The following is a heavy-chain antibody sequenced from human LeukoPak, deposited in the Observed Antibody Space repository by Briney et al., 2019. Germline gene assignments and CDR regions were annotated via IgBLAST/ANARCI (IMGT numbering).Heavy chain of an antibody. Sequence: GGSLRLSWAASGFTFSSYSMNWVRQAPGKGLEWVSSISSSSSYIYYADSVKCRFTLSRDNAKNSLYLQMNSLSAEDTAVYYCARGRLLDYWGQGTLVTVSS. CDR3: ARGRLLDY. V-gene: IGHV3-21*01. CDR1: GFTFSSYS. D-gene: IGHD6-25*01. J-gene: IGHJ4*02. CDR2: ISSSSSYI.